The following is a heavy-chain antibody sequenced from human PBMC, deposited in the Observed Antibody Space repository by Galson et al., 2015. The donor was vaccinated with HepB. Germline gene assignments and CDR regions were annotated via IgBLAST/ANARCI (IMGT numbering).Heavy chain of an antibody. CDR3: AKHYSRSGSYYNPFDF. J-gene: IGHJ4*02. CDR2: ISASGDST. CDR1: GFILSNNA. V-gene: IGHV3-23*01. D-gene: IGHD3-10*01. Sequence: SLRLSCAASGFILSNNAMSWVRQAPGKGLEWVSGISASGDSTYYADSVKGRFTIFGDNSKDTLYLQMNSLRAEDTAVYYCAKHYSRSGSYYNPFDFWGQGTLVTVSS.